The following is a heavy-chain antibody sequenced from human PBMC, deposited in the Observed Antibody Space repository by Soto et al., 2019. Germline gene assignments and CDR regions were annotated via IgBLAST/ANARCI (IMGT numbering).Heavy chain of an antibody. CDR1: GFTFSSYA. D-gene: IGHD1-7*01. CDR2: ISGSGGST. J-gene: IGHJ6*02. Sequence: PGGSLRLSCAASGFTFSSYAMSWVRQAPGKGLEWVSAISGSGGSTYYADSVKGRFTISRDNSKNTLYLQMNSLRAEDTAVYYCAKANYELAYYFYGMDVWGQGTTVTVSS. CDR3: AKANYELAYYFYGMDV. V-gene: IGHV3-23*01.